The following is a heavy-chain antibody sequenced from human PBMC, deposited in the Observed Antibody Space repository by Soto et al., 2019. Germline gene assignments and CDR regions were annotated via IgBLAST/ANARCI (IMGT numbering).Heavy chain of an antibody. Sequence: GGSLRLSCAASGFPFRNYSMHWVRQASGKGPEWVSVISGSGGSTHYADSVKGRSTISRDNSKNTLHLQVNSLRGEDTAVYYCAKEADISGYYPDYWGQGTQVTVSS. V-gene: IGHV3-23*01. CDR1: GFPFRNYS. J-gene: IGHJ4*02. CDR2: ISGSGGST. CDR3: AKEADISGYYPDY. D-gene: IGHD3-22*01.